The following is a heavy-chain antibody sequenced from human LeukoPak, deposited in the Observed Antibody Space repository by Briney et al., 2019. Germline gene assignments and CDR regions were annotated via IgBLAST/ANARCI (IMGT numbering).Heavy chain of an antibody. CDR1: GYSISSGYY. Sequence: SGTLSLTCTVSGYSISSGYYWGWIRQPPGKGLEWIGEINHSGSTNYNPSLKSRVTISVDTSKNQFSLKLSSVTAADTAVYYCAVSTRGYSSGGWFDPWGQGTLVTVSS. J-gene: IGHJ5*02. CDR2: INHSGST. CDR3: AVSTRGYSSGGWFDP. V-gene: IGHV4-38-2*02. D-gene: IGHD6-19*01.